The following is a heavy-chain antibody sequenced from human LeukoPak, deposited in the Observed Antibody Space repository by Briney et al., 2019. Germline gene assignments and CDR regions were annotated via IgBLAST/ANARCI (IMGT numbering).Heavy chain of an antibody. CDR1: GDSISSYY. V-gene: IGHV4-4*07. CDR3: AEVRRDTAMVT. Sequence: SETLSLTCTVSGDSISSYYWNWLRQPAGKGLEWIGRIYTSGSTNYNPSLKSRVTMSVDTSKNQFSLKLSSVTAADTAVYYCAEVRRDTAMVTWGQGTLVTVSS. D-gene: IGHD5-18*01. J-gene: IGHJ5*02. CDR2: IYTSGST.